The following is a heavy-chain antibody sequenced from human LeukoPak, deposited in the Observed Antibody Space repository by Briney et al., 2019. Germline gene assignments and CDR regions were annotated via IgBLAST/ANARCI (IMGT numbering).Heavy chain of an antibody. D-gene: IGHD5-24*01. Sequence: SETLSLTCAVSGYSISSGYYWGWIRRPPGRGLEWIGSIYHSGSTYYNPSLKSRVTISVDTSKNQFSLKLSSVTAADTAVYYCARRKRWLQFSFDPWGQGTLVTVSS. CDR2: IYHSGST. J-gene: IGHJ5*02. CDR1: GYSISSGYY. V-gene: IGHV4-38-2*01. CDR3: ARRKRWLQFSFDP.